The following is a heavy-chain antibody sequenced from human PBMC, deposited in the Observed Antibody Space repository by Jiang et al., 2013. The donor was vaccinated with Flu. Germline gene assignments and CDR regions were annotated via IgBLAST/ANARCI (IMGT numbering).Heavy chain of an antibody. V-gene: IGHV4-34*01. D-gene: IGHD6-19*01. CDR2: INHSGST. CDR3: ASSGQYSSGWYSREGFRGNYYSMDV. Sequence: LLKPSETLSLTCGVYGESFSVYRESSVLTTGTGSASPRGRGWSGLGEINHSGSTNYNPSLKSRVTISVDTSNNQFSLKLSSVTAADTAVYYCASSGQYSSGWYSREGFRGNYYSMDVWDNGTTVTVSS. J-gene: IGHJ6*03. CDR1: GESFSVYRESSVLTT.